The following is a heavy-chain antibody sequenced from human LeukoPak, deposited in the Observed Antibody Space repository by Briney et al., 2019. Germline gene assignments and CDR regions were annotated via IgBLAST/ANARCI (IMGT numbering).Heavy chain of an antibody. CDR2: INHSGST. CDR3: ASGGLWIQLWNRYYFDY. V-gene: IGHV4-34*01. D-gene: IGHD5-18*01. CDR1: GGSFSGCY. J-gene: IGHJ4*02. Sequence: PSETLSLTCAVYGGSFSGCYWSWIRQPPGKGLEWIGEINHSGSTNYNPSLKSRVTISVDTSKNQFSLKLSSVTAADTAVYYCASGGLWIQLWNRYYFDYWGQGTLVTVSS.